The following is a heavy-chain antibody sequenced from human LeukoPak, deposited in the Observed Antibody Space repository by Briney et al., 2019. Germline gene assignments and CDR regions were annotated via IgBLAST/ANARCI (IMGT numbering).Heavy chain of an antibody. D-gene: IGHD3-16*01. CDR2: IIPILGIA. CDR3: ARDLLGQGAFDS. CDR1: GYTFTSYG. J-gene: IGHJ3*02. V-gene: IGHV1-69*04. Sequence: SVKVSCKASGYTFTSYGISWVQQAPGQGLDWMVRIIPILGIANYAQKFQGRVTITADKSTSTAYMELSSLRSEDTAVYYCARDLLGQGAFDSWGQGTMVTVSS.